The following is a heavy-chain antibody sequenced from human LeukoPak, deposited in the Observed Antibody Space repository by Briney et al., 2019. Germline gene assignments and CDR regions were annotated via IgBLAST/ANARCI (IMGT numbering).Heavy chain of an antibody. J-gene: IGHJ6*02. Sequence: GGSLRLSCTASGFTFSRYWMTWVRQAPGKGLEWVVNIKEDGSAKYYVDSMKGRFTISRDNAKNSLYLQMNSLRAEDTAVYYCAKSPRSYYLAYYYYGMDVWGQGTTVTVSS. D-gene: IGHD3-10*01. V-gene: IGHV3-7*02. CDR1: GFTFSRYW. CDR3: AKSPRSYYLAYYYYGMDV. CDR2: IKEDGSAK.